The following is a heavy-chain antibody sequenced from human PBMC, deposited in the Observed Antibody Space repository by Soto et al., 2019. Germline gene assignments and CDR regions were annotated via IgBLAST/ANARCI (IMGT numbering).Heavy chain of an antibody. CDR1: GFSLSSLRMG. D-gene: IGHD3-3*02. J-gene: IGHJ6*02. CDR3: VRLRARELADV. Sequence: QVTLKESGPVLVKPTETLTLTCTVSGFSLSSLRMGVTWIRQPPGKALEWLAHIFSSDGEFYSTSLKSRLTISKDTSKSQVVLTMSNMDPVDTGTYYCVRLRARELADVWGQGTTVTVSS. V-gene: IGHV2-26*01. CDR2: IFSSDGE.